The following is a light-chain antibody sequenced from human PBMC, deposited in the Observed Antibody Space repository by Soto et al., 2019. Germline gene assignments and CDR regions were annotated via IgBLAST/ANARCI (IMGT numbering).Light chain of an antibody. J-gene: IGLJ1*01. CDR1: SSDVGGYNR. CDR3: YSYTSSSTYV. Sequence: QSVLTQPPSVSGSPGQSVTISCTETSSDVGGYNRVSWYQQPPGTAPKLVIYEVIHRPSGVPARFSGSKSGNTASLTISGLQAEDEADYYCYSYTSSSTYVFGTGTKVTVL. V-gene: IGLV2-18*02. CDR2: EVI.